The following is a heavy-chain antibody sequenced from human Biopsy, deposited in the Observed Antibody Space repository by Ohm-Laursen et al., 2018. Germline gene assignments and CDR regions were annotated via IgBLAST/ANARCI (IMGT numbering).Heavy chain of an antibody. Sequence: SLRLSCAASGFTFTSYATHWVRRAPGKGLEWVAVISYDGSGEYYADSLQGRFIISRDNPKNTVDLQMNSLRAEDTAVYFCARDGKRWDYSTYFSWHFDLWGRGTLVTVSS. CDR2: ISYDGSGE. V-gene: IGHV3-30*03. CDR3: ARDGKRWDYSTYFSWHFDL. D-gene: IGHD4-11*01. J-gene: IGHJ2*01. CDR1: GFTFTSYA.